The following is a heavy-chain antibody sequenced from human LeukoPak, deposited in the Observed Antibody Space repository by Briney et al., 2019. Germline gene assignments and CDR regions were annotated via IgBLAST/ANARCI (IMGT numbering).Heavy chain of an antibody. CDR1: GGSISSISYY. CDR2: IYYSGST. Sequence: NPSETLSLTCTVSGGSISSISYYWGWIRQPPGKGLEWIGSIYYSGSTYYNPSLKSRVTISVDTSKNQFSLKLSSVTAADTAVYYCVAGVYRYYYYMDVWGKGTTVTVSS. CDR3: VAGVYRYYYYMDV. V-gene: IGHV4-39*01. D-gene: IGHD2-8*01. J-gene: IGHJ6*03.